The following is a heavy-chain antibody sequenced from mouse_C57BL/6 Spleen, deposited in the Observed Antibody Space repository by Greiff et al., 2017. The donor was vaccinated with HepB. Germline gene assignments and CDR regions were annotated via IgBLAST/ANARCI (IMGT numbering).Heavy chain of an antibody. J-gene: IGHJ3*01. V-gene: IGHV14-2*01. CDR1: GFNIKDYY. Sequence: VQLKQSGAELVKPGASVKLSCTASGFNIKDYYMHWVKQRTEQGLERIGRIDPEDGETKYAPNFQGKATITADTSSNTAYLQLSSLTSEDTAVFDWARRGWFAYWGQGTRVTVAA. CDR3: ARRGWFAY. CDR2: IDPEDGET.